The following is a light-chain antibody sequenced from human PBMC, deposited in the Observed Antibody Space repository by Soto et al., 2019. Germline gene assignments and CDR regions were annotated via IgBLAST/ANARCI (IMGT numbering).Light chain of an antibody. V-gene: IGKV3-15*01. CDR1: QSVSDN. Sequence: EIVLTPFPATLSVSPGERATLSCRASQSVSDNLAWYQQKPGQAPRLLIYDASTKATGIPARFGGSVSGTEFTLTISSLKSEDFAVYFCQQYNNWPWTFGQGTKVEIK. CDR3: QQYNNWPWT. CDR2: DAS. J-gene: IGKJ1*01.